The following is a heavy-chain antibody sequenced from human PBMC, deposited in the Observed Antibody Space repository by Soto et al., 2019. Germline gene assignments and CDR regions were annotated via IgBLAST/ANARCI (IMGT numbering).Heavy chain of an antibody. CDR1: GVTFSNYA. Sequence: EVQLLESGGGLVQPGGSLRLSCTVSGVTFSNYAMNWVRQAPGKGLEWVSSLSGSGGTTYYADSVKGRFIISRDNSKNTLYLLMNSLRAEDTAMYYCARDGDVNTGFGKDYWGQGTLVTVSS. CDR2: LSGSGGTT. D-gene: IGHD3-16*01. V-gene: IGHV3-23*01. CDR3: ARDGDVNTGFGKDY. J-gene: IGHJ4*02.